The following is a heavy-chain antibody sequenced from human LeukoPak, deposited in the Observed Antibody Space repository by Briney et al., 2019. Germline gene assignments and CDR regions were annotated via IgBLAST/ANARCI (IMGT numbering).Heavy chain of an antibody. Sequence: GGSLRLSCEVSGSTFRTSWMHWVRQAPGGGLVWVSRMNSDGTTINYADSVKGRFTTSRDNAKNTLYLQMNSLRAEDTAVYYCARGGNYYLDYWGQGTLATVSS. J-gene: IGHJ4*02. V-gene: IGHV3-74*01. CDR3: ARGGNYYLDY. D-gene: IGHD2/OR15-2a*01. CDR1: GSTFRTSW. CDR2: MNSDGTTI.